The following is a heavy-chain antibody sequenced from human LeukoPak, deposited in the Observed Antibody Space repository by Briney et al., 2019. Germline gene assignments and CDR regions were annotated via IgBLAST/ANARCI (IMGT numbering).Heavy chain of an antibody. CDR2: ISWNSGSI. CDR1: GFTFDDYA. CDR3: AKDLGKIYVAFDI. D-gene: IGHD1-1*01. V-gene: IGHV3-9*03. J-gene: IGHJ3*02. Sequence: GGSPRLSCAASGFTFDDYAMHWVRQAPGKGLEWVSGISWNSGSIGYADSVKGRFTISRDNAKNSLYLQMSSLSAEDMALYYCAKDLGKIYVAFDIWGKGPMFTVSS.